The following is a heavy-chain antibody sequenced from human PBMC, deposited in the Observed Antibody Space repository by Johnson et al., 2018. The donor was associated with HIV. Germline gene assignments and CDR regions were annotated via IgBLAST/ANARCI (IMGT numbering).Heavy chain of an antibody. V-gene: IGHV3-30-3*01. CDR2: ISYDGSNK. CDR3: TTGLMSAFDM. J-gene: IGHJ3*02. D-gene: IGHD3-16*01. CDR1: GITFSDYA. Sequence: QVQLVESGGGVVQPGRSLRLSCAASGITFSDYAMHWVRQAPGKGLEWVAVISYDGSNKYYADSVKGRFTISRDNAKNTLYLQMDSLRAEYTAVYYCTTGLMSAFDMWG.